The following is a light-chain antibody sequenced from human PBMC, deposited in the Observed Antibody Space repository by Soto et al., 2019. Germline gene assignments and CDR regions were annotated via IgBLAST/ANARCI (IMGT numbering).Light chain of an antibody. CDR1: QGIRNF. Sequence: DIQMTQSPSSLSASVGDRVTITCRASQGIRNFLAWYQQKPGKVPKLLISAASTLESGVPSRFSGSGSGTDFTLTITSLQPEDVATYSCQKYSSVITFGHGTRLEIK. CDR3: QKYSSVIT. J-gene: IGKJ5*01. V-gene: IGKV1-27*01. CDR2: AAS.